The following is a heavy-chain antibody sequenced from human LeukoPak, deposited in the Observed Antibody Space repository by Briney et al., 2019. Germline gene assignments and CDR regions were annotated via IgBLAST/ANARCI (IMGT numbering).Heavy chain of an antibody. CDR3: ARDANGVLGDY. V-gene: IGHV1-18*01. D-gene: IGHD2-8*01. CDR2: INLDRGET. Sequence: GSLRLSCAASGFTFSSYGMSWVRQAPGQGLEWLGYINLDRGETYYAQRLQGRVTMTTDTSTSTAYMELRSLRADDTAVYYCARDANGVLGDYWGQGTLVTVSS. J-gene: IGHJ4*02. CDR1: GFTFSSYG.